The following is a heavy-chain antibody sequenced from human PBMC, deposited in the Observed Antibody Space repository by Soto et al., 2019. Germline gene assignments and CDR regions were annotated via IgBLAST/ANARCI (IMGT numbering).Heavy chain of an antibody. CDR1: GYTFTGDY. Sequence: SLKVSCKASGYTFTGDYMPWVRQAPGQGLEWMGRINPNSGGTNYAQKVQGWVTMARDTSISTAYMELRRLRSDDTAVYYSARRGVVRGPNPYYYYSGVDVWGKGTTGTVSS. V-gene: IGHV1-2*04. CDR3: ARRGVVRGPNPYYYYSGVDV. J-gene: IGHJ6*04. CDR2: INPNSGGT. D-gene: IGHD3-10*01.